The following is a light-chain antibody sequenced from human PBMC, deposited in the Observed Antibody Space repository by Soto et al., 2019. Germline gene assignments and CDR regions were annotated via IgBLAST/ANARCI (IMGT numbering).Light chain of an antibody. CDR2: TDY. CDR1: NSNIGTYT. J-gene: IGLJ3*02. V-gene: IGLV1-44*01. Sequence: QSVLTQPPSASRTPGQRVIISCSGSNSNIGTYTVNWYQQLPGTAPKLLIYTDYQRPSGVPDRFSGSKSGTSASLAISGLQSEDEADYYCASWDDSLSGGVFGGGTKLTVL. CDR3: ASWDDSLSGGV.